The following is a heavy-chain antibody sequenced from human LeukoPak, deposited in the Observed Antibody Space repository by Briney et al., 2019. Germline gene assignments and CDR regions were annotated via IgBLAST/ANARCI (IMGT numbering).Heavy chain of an antibody. CDR2: ISSSGSSI. V-gene: IGHV3-48*04. Sequence: PGGSLRLSCAASGFTFSSCAMNWIRQAPGKGLEWVSHISSSGSSIYYTDSVKGRFTISRDNAKNSLYVQMNSLRAEDTAVYYCARARDTAILTDAFDVWGQGTMVTVSS. CDR1: GFTFSSCA. D-gene: IGHD5-18*01. J-gene: IGHJ3*01. CDR3: ARARDTAILTDAFDV.